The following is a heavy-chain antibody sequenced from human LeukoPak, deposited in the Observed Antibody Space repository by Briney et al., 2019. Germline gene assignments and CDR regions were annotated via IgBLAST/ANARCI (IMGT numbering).Heavy chain of an antibody. J-gene: IGHJ6*02. V-gene: IGHV3-30-3*01. Sequence: GGSLRLSCAASGFTFSSYAMHWARQAPGKGLEWVAVLSYDGSNKYYADSVKGRFTISRDNSKNTLYLQMNSLRAEDTAVYYCARAQDVYYYYGMDVWGQGTTVTVSS. CDR3: ARAQDVYYYYGMDV. CDR1: GFTFSSYA. CDR2: LSYDGSNK.